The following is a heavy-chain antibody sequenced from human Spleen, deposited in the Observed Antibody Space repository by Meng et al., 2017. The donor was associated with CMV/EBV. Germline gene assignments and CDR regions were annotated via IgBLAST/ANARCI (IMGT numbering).Heavy chain of an antibody. J-gene: IGHJ6*02. CDR2: ISGSGSST. Sequence: GESLKISCGASGFSFSSYSMNWVRQAPGKGLEWVSTISGSGSSTYYADSVKGRFTISRDNSKKTLSLQMNSLRAEDTAVYYCAKSVGWLDGGMDVWGQGTWVTVSS. D-gene: IGHD3-3*01. CDR1: GFSFSSYS. CDR3: AKSVGWLDGGMDV. V-gene: IGHV3-23*01.